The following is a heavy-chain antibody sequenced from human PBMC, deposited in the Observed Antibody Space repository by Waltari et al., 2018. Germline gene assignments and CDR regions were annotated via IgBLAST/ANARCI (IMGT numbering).Heavy chain of an antibody. D-gene: IGHD3-3*01. CDR2: ISGSGGST. CDR3: SKIFMDPAANYYYYYMDV. V-gene: IGHV3-23*01. Sequence: EVQLLESGGGLVQPGGSLRLSCAASGFTFSSYAMSWVRQAPGKGLEWVSAISGSGGSTYYADPVRGRLTIPRDNSQNRLYLQMNSLRAEDTAVYYWSKIFMDPAANYYYYYMDVWGKGTTVTVSS. J-gene: IGHJ6*03. CDR1: GFTFSSYA.